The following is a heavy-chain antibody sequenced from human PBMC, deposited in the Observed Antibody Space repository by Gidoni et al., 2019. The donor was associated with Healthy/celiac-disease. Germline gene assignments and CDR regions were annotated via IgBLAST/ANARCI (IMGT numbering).Heavy chain of an antibody. Sequence: EVQLLESGGGLVQPGGSLRLSCAASGFTFSSYAMSWVRQAPGKGLEWVSAISGSGGSTYYADSVKGRFTISRDNSKNTRYLQMNSLRAEDTSVYYCAKERRELGILWYFDLWGRGTLVTVSS. CDR3: AKERRELGILWYFDL. CDR1: GFTFSSYA. CDR2: ISGSGGST. V-gene: IGHV3-23*01. J-gene: IGHJ2*01. D-gene: IGHD7-27*01.